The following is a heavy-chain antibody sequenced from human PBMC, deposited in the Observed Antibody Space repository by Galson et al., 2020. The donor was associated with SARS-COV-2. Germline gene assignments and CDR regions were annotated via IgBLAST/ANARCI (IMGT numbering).Heavy chain of an antibody. Sequence: SETLSLTCPVSGGSISSGGYYWSWIRQHPGKGLEWIGYIYYSGSTYYNPSLKSRVTISVDTSKNQFSLKLSSVTAADTAVYYCAREGYSGYDIYNGMDVWGQETTVTVSS. J-gene: IGHJ6*02. CDR2: IYYSGST. V-gene: IGHV4-31*03. CDR1: GGSISSGGYY. CDR3: AREGYSGYDIYNGMDV. D-gene: IGHD5-12*01.